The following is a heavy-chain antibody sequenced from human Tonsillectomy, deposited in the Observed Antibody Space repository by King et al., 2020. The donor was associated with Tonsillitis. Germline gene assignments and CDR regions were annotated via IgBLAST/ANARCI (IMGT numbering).Heavy chain of an antibody. Sequence: VQLQESGPGLVKPSETLSLTCSVSGGSISSYFWHWIRQPPGKRLEWIGYIVYRGSTNYNPSLKSRLTISVDTSSNQFSLQLSSATAADTAVYYCARGVAAAVKFWGQGTLVTVSS. V-gene: IGHV4-59*01. D-gene: IGHD6-13*01. CDR1: GGSISSYF. CDR3: ARGVAAAVKF. CDR2: IVYRGST. J-gene: IGHJ4*02.